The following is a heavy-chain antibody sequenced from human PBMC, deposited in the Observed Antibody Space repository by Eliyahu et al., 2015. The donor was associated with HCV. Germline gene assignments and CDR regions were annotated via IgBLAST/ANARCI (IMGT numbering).Heavy chain of an antibody. J-gene: IGHJ4*02. V-gene: IGHV3-21*01. CDR3: ARAVDGGNFPY. D-gene: IGHD4-23*01. Sequence: EVQLVESGGGLVKPGGSLRLSCAASGFPFSIYSMNWVRQAPGKGLEWVSSISSSSSYIYYADSVKGRFTISRDNAKNSLYLQMNSLRAEDTAVYYCARAVDGGNFPYWGQGTLVTVSS. CDR1: GFPFSIYS. CDR2: ISSSSSYI.